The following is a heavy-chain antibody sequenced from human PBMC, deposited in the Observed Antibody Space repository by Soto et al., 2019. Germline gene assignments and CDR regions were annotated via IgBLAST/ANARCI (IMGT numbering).Heavy chain of an antibody. D-gene: IGHD5-18*01. Sequence: SVEVSFKASCYTFTSYGISWVRQAPGQGLEWMGWISAYNGNTNYAQKLQGRVTMTTDTSTSTAYMELRSLRSDDTAVYYCARVSSYGNFDYWGQGTLVTVSS. J-gene: IGHJ4*02. CDR3: ARVSSYGNFDY. CDR2: ISAYNGNT. CDR1: CYTFTSYG. V-gene: IGHV1-18*04.